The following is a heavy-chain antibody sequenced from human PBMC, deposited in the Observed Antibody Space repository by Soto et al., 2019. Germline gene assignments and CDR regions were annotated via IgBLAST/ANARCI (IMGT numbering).Heavy chain of an antibody. CDR2: VSLDSDTI. CDR3: ARLYYDYV. V-gene: IGHV3-48*02. D-gene: IGHD3-3*01. Sequence: GSLRLSCRASGYDFRTYSMNWVRQAPGQGLEWIAYVSLDSDTIQYADSVKGRFTISRDDAENSLYLQMDSLRDEDTATYYCARLYYDYVWGQGTTVTVSS. J-gene: IGHJ6*02. CDR1: GYDFRTYS.